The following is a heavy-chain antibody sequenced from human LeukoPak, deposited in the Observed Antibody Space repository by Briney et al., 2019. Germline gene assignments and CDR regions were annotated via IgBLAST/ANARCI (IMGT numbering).Heavy chain of an antibody. J-gene: IGHJ4*02. D-gene: IGHD4-17*01. CDR2: ISINGGST. Sequence: PGGSLRLSCAASGFTFSSYVMKWVRQAPGKGLEWVSSISINGGSTYYADSVKGRFTISRANSKNTLYLQMNSLRAEDTAVYYCAKDRRPTVSSIDYWGQGTLVTVSS. V-gene: IGHV3-23*01. CDR3: AKDRRPTVSSIDY. CDR1: GFTFSSYV.